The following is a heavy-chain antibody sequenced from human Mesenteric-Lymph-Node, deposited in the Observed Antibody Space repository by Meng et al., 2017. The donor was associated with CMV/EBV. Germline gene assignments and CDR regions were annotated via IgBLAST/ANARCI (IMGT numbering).Heavy chain of an antibody. V-gene: IGHV3-66*02. Sequence: GGSLRLSCAASGFTVSSNYMSWVRQAPGKGLEWVSVIYSGGSTYYADSVKGRFTISRDNSKNTLYLQMNSLRTDDTAVYYCAREFIAVAASTTGRYGMDVWGQGTTVTVSS. CDR1: GFTVSSNY. D-gene: IGHD6-19*01. CDR2: IYSGGST. CDR3: AREFIAVAASTTGRYGMDV. J-gene: IGHJ6*02.